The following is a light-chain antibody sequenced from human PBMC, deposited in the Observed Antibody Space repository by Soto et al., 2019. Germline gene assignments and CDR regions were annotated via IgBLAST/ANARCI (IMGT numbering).Light chain of an antibody. V-gene: IGKV1-5*01. J-gene: IGKJ1*01. Sequence: DIQMTQSPSSVSASVGDRVTITCRASQSISSWLAWYQQKPGRAPKLLMYDASSLDSGVPSRFSGSGSGTEFTLTISSLQPDDFATYYCQHYNTYSTFGQGTKVDIK. CDR3: QHYNTYST. CDR1: QSISSW. CDR2: DAS.